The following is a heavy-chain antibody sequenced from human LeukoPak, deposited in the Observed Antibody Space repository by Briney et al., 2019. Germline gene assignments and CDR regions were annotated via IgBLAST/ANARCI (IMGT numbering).Heavy chain of an antibody. D-gene: IGHD2-15*01. J-gene: IGHJ4*02. CDR1: GYTFTDSY. CDR3: AKPDDSLSHY. CDR2: INPNSGGT. Sequence: RASVKVSCKASGYTFTDSYMHWVRQRPGQGPECMGWINPNSGGTYSAQKFQGRVTLTRDTSISTAYMELSRLKSDDTAVYYCAKPDDSLSHYWGQGTLVTVSS. V-gene: IGHV1-2*02.